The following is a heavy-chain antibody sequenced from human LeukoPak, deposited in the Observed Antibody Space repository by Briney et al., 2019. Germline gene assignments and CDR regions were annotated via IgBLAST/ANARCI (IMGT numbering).Heavy chain of an antibody. Sequence: SETLSLTCAVSGGSISSSNWWSWVRQPPGKRLEWIGEIYHSGSTNYNPSLKSRVTISVDKSKNQFSLKLSSVTAADTAVYYCARSDTYGEGYYFDYWGQGTLVTVSS. CDR3: ARSDTYGEGYYFDY. D-gene: IGHD4-17*01. CDR1: GGSISSSNW. CDR2: IYHSGST. V-gene: IGHV4-4*02. J-gene: IGHJ4*02.